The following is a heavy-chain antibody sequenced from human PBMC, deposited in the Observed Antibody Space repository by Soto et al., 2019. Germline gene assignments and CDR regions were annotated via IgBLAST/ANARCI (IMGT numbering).Heavy chain of an antibody. CDR1: GFTFDDYA. Sequence: GGSLRLSCAASGFTFDDYAMHWVRQAPGKGLEWVSGISWNSGSIGYADSVKGRFTISRDNAKNSLYLQMNSLRAEDTALYYCAKSIYATSYFDYWGQGTLVTVSS. CDR2: ISWNSGSI. D-gene: IGHD2-2*02. J-gene: IGHJ4*02. CDR3: AKSIYATSYFDY. V-gene: IGHV3-9*01.